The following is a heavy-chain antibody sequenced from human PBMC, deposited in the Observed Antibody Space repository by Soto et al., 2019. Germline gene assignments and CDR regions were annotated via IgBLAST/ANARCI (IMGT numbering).Heavy chain of an antibody. CDR2: VNNDGSGT. CDR1: GFTFSNYW. Sequence: EVQVVESGGGLVQPGGSLRLSCAASGFTFSNYWMHWVRQAPGKGLVWVSRVNNDGSGTIYADSVKGRFTISRDNAKNTVYLEMNSLRAEDTALYFCTRGGHMHAFDMWGQGTTVTVSS. CDR3: TRGGHMHAFDM. J-gene: IGHJ3*02. V-gene: IGHV3-74*01. D-gene: IGHD2-21*01.